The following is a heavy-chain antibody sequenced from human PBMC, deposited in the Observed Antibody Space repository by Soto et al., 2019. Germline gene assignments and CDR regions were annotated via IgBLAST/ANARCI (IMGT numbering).Heavy chain of an antibody. V-gene: IGHV4-39*02. CDR2: IKYRGST. D-gene: IGHD1-1*01. CDR3: AREQDPPADAYNFAY. J-gene: IGHJ4*02. Sequence: QLQLQESGPRLVKPSETLSLTCTVSGGSISSNYYWGWIRQPPGKGLEWIGSIKYRGSTSYNPSLKSRLTIAVDTSKNQFSLKLSSVTAADTAVYYCAREQDPPADAYNFAYWGQGTPVTVSS. CDR1: GGSISSNYY.